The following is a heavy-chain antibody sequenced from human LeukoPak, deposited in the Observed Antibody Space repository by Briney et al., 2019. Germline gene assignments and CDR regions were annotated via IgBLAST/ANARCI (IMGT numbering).Heavy chain of an antibody. CDR1: GGSISIYY. D-gene: IGHD3-22*01. CDR3: ARGPPFLRTYYYDSSGYYYFDY. Sequence: SETLSLTCTVSGGSISIYYWSWIRQPPGKGLEWIGYIYYSGSTYYNPSLKSRVTISVDTSKNQFSLKLSSVTAADTAVYYCARGPPFLRTYYYDSSGYYYFDYWGQGTLVTVSS. CDR2: IYYSGST. J-gene: IGHJ4*02. V-gene: IGHV4-59*12.